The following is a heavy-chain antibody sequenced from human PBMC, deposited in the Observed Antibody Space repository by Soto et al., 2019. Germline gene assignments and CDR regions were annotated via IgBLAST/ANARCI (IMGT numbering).Heavy chain of an antibody. Sequence: QVQLVQSGAEVKKPGSSVKVSCKASGGTFSSYAISWVRQAPGQGLEWMGGIIPIFGTANYAQKFQGRVTITADESTSTAYMELSSLRSEDTAVYYCATRGYSYCARYYYYGMDVWGQGTTVTVSS. CDR1: GGTFSSYA. J-gene: IGHJ6*02. V-gene: IGHV1-69*01. CDR3: ATRGYSYCARYYYYGMDV. D-gene: IGHD5-18*01. CDR2: IIPIFGTA.